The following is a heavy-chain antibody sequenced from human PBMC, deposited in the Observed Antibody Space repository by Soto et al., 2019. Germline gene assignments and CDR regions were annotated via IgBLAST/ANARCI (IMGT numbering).Heavy chain of an antibody. CDR1: GFTFSSYS. CDR3: AKDSRRGPTYYEDSSGYYTSHFDG. D-gene: IGHD3-22*01. J-gene: IGHJ4*02. Sequence: PGVSLRHSCSASGFTFSSYSMNWVRQAPGKGLEWVSSISSSSSYIYYADSVKGRFTISRDNAKNSLYLQMNSLRAEDTAVYYCAKDSRRGPTYYEDSSGYYTSHFDGWGKRTRVTVYS. CDR2: ISSSSSYI. V-gene: IGHV3-21*01.